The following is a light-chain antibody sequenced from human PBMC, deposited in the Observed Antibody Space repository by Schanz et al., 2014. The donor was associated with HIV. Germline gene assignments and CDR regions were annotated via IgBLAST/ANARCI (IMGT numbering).Light chain of an antibody. V-gene: IGKV3-20*01. CDR3: QKYNSALRT. Sequence: EIVLTQSPGTLSLSPGERATLSCRASQSAGTSYLAWYQQKPGQAPRLLIFGASTRATGVPVRFSGSGSGTEFTLTISSLQPEDVATYYCQKYNSALRTFGQGTRLEIK. CDR2: GAS. CDR1: QSAGTSY. J-gene: IGKJ5*01.